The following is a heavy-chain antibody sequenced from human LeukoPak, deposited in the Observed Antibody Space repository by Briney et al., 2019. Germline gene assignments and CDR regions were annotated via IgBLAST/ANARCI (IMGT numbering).Heavy chain of an antibody. CDR3: ARVGGRMDFWSGYYFDY. V-gene: IGHV3-7*01. J-gene: IGHJ4*02. D-gene: IGHD3-3*01. CDR1: GFTFSSYS. CDR2: IKQDGSEK. Sequence: GGSLRLSCSASGFTFSSYSINWVRQAPGKGLEWVANIKQDGSEKYYVDSVKGRFTISRDNAKNSLYLQMNSLRAEDTAVYYCARVGGRMDFWSGYYFDYWGQGTLVIVSS.